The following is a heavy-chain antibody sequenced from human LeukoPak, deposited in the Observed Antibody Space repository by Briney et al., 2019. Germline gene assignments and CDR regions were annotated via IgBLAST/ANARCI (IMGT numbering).Heavy chain of an antibody. J-gene: IGHJ4*02. CDR1: GFTFSSYA. V-gene: IGHV3-30-3*01. CDR3: ARQGVVPAGKEGFDY. Sequence: GGSLRLSCAASGFTFSSYAMHWVRQAPGKGLEWVAVISYDGSNKYYADSVKGRFTISRDNSKNTLYLQMNSLRAEDTAVYYCARQGVVPAGKEGFDYWGQGTLVTVSS. CDR2: ISYDGSNK. D-gene: IGHD2-2*01.